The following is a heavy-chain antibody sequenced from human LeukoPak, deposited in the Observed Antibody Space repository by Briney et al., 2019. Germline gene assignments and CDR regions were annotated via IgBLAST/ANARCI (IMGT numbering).Heavy chain of an antibody. D-gene: IGHD6-13*01. CDR3: GRLAHNAWYAIDF. V-gene: IGHV3-23*01. J-gene: IGHJ4*02. CDR1: GFTFSSHA. CDR2: ISDSSGTT. Sequence: GGSLRLSCAASGFTFSSHAMSWVRQAPGKGLEWVSAISDSSGTTYYADSVKGRFTIPRDNSKNTLYLQMNSLRAEDAAVYYCGRLAHNAWYAIDFWGQGALVTVSS.